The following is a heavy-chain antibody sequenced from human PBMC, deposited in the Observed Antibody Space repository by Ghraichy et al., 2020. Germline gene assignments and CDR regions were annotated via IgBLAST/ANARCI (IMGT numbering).Heavy chain of an antibody. CDR2: IKQDGSEK. V-gene: IGHV3-7*04. J-gene: IGHJ2*01. CDR3: ARDPVGDYVTYFDL. D-gene: IGHD4-17*01. Sequence: GVSLRLSCAASGFSFSTYWMTWVRQSPERGMEWVANIKQDGSEKYYVDSVEGRFSISRDNAKNSLYLQMNSLRPDDTAVYYCARDPVGDYVTYFDLWGRGTLVTVSS. CDR1: GFSFSTYW.